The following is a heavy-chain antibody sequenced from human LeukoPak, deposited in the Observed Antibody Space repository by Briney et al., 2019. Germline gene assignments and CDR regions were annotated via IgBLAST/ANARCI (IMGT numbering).Heavy chain of an antibody. CDR2: IKQDESAK. CDR1: GFTFSSNW. V-gene: IGHV3-7*01. D-gene: IGHD5-18*01. J-gene: IGHJ4*02. Sequence: GGSLRLSCAASGFTFSSNWMSWVRQAPGKGLEWVASIKQDESAKYYVDSVQGRFTISRDDAKNSLNLQMSSLRAEDTAVYYCARGYNYGYGWFDYWGQGTLVTVSS. CDR3: ARGYNYGYGWFDY.